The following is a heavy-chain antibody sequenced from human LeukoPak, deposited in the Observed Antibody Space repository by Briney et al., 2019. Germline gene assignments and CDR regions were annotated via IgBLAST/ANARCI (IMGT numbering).Heavy chain of an antibody. V-gene: IGHV5-51*01. J-gene: IGHJ4*02. CDR1: GYSFTSYW. D-gene: IGHD5-18*01. CDR2: IYPGDSDT. CDR3: ARAYSYGLFAY. Sequence: GESLKISCKGSGYSFTSYWIGWVRQMPGKGLEWMGIIYPGDSDTRYSPSFQGQVTISADKSTSTAYLRWSSLKASDTAIYYCARAYSYGLFAYGGEGPPVTASS.